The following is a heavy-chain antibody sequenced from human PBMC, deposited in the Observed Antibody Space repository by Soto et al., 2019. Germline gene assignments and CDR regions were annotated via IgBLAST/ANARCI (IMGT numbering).Heavy chain of an antibody. CDR2: MQPSTGRT. V-gene: IGHV1-8*01. J-gene: IGHJ4*02. CDR3: ARGVSAGVDY. Sequence: GASVKVSCKASGYSFTSLDINWVRQTAGQGLEWMGWMQPSTGRTGYAQKFQGRVTMTRDTSINTAYMELTTLTSDDTAFYYCARGVSAGVDYWGQGTLVTVSA. CDR1: GYSFTSLD. D-gene: IGHD1-26*01.